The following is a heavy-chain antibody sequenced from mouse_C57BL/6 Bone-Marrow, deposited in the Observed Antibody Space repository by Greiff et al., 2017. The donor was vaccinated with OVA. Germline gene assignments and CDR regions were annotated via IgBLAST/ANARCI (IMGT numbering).Heavy chain of an antibody. V-gene: IGHV1-64*01. CDR1: GFTFTSYC. D-gene: IGHD2-12*01. J-gene: IGHJ4*01. CDR2: IDPDSGRT. CDR3: AKGAYSYDVDYAMEY. Sequence: QVQLQQSGAELVKPGASVKLSCTASGFTFTSYCMHWVKQRPGQGLEWIGMIDPDSGRTNYNAKFKSKATLTVDTSSSTAYMQLSSLTSEDSAVYYGAKGAYSYDVDYAMEYWGQGTSVTVSS.